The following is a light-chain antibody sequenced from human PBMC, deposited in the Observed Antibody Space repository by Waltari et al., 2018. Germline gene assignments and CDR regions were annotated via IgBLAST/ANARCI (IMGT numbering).Light chain of an antibody. CDR1: SANIGGNY. Sequence: QSVLSQPPSASGTPGQRVTISCSGSSANIGGNYVYWYQQLPGTAPKLLIYGNYQRPSGVPDRFSGSKSDTSASLAISGLRSEDEADYYCAAWDDSLSGPVFGGGTKVTVL. CDR2: GNY. V-gene: IGLV1-47*02. CDR3: AAWDDSLSGPV. J-gene: IGLJ3*02.